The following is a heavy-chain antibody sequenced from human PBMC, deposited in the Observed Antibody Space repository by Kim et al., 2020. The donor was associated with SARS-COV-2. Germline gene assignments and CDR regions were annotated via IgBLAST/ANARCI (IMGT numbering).Heavy chain of an antibody. D-gene: IGHD3-9*01. V-gene: IGHV3-23*01. Sequence: SVKGRFTISRDNSKNTLYLQMNSLRAEDTAVYYCAKEGEKYFDWLSYFDYWGQGTLVTVSS. CDR3: AKEGEKYFDWLSYFDY. J-gene: IGHJ4*02.